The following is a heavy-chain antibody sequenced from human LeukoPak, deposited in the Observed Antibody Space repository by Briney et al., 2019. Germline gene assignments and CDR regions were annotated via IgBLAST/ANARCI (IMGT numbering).Heavy chain of an antibody. CDR3: ARVGTASGPGGIFDY. J-gene: IGHJ4*02. CDR2: IYYSGST. V-gene: IGHV4-30-4*01. CDR1: GGSISSGDYY. Sequence: SETLSLTCTVSGGSISSGDYYWSWIRQPPGKGREGIGYIYYSGSTYYNPSLKSRVTISVDTSKNQFSLKLSSVTAADTAVYYCARVGTASGPGGIFDYWGQGTLVTVSS. D-gene: IGHD5-12*01.